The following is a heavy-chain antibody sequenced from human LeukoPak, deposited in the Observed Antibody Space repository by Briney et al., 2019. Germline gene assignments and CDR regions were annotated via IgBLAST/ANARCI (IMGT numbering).Heavy chain of an antibody. CDR3: ARSVRTIFGVVTTPGFDY. CDR1: GVSISIYY. Sequence: SETLSLTCTVSGVSISIYYWIWIPQPPGKGLEWIGYIYYSGSTNYNPSLKSRVTISVDTSKNQFSLKLSSVTAADTAVYYCARSVRTIFGVVTTPGFDYWGQGTLVTVSS. CDR2: IYYSGST. J-gene: IGHJ4*02. D-gene: IGHD3-3*01. V-gene: IGHV4-59*01.